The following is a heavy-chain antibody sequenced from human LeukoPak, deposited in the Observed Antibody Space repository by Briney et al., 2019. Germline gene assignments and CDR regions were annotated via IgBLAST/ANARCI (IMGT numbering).Heavy chain of an antibody. CDR3: VRGRDAYNTFDS. Sequence: GGSLRLSCAPSGFTFSSYWMHWVRHAPGEGLVWVSHIGPDESSTNYADSVKGRFTISRDNAKSTLYLQMNSLRAADTAVYYCVRGRDAYNTFDSWGQGTLVTVSS. J-gene: IGHJ4*02. CDR1: GFTFSSYW. CDR2: IGPDESST. D-gene: IGHD5-24*01. V-gene: IGHV3-74*01.